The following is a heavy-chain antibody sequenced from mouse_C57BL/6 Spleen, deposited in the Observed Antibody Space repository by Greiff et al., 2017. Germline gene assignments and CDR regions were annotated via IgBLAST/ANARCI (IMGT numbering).Heavy chain of an antibody. V-gene: IGHV5-9-1*02. CDR2: ISSGGDYI. CDR1: GFTFSSYA. CDR3: TRDLYYFDY. Sequence: EVKLMESGEGLVKPGGSLKLSCAASGFTFSSYAMSWVRQTPEKRLAWVAYISSGGDYIYYADTVKGRFTISRDNARNTLYLQMSSLKSEDTAMYYCTRDLYYFDYWGQGTTLTVSS. J-gene: IGHJ2*01.